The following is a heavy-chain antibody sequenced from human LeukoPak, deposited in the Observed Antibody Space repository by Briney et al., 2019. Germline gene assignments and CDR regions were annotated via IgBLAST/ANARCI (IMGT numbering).Heavy chain of an antibody. CDR1: GYTFTSHD. CDR2: MNPNSGNT. D-gene: IGHD3-16*01. J-gene: IGHJ4*02. Sequence: ASVKVSCKASGYTFTSHDINRVRQATGQGLEWLGFMNPNSGNTGYAQKFQGRVIMTSDTSITTAYMELSSLTSEDTAVYYCTRVPRESYAHWGQGTLVTVSS. V-gene: IGHV1-8*01. CDR3: TRVPRESYAH.